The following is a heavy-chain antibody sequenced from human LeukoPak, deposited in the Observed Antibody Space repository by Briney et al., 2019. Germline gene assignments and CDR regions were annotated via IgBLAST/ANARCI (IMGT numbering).Heavy chain of an antibody. V-gene: IGHV3-48*02. J-gene: IGHJ4*02. Sequence: GGSLRLSCAASGFTFSTYNMNWVRQAPGKGLEWVSYISSSSSIIYYADSVKGRFTVSRDNAKNSLYLQMNSLTDEDTAVYYCASGFGYYDSSGPRDYWGQGTLVTVSS. CDR3: ASGFGYYDSSGPRDY. D-gene: IGHD3-22*01. CDR1: GFTFSTYN. CDR2: ISSSSSII.